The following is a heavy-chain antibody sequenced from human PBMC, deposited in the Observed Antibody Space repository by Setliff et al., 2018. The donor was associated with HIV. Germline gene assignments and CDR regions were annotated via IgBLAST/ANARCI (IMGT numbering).Heavy chain of an antibody. V-gene: IGHV3-7*01. J-gene: IGHJ3*01. D-gene: IGHD3-9*01. CDR3: VREGEYFDTIGHYLVRRFFDL. Sequence: PGGSLRLSCAASGFSFRTYWMSWVRQAPGKGLEVVANMKYDGTEIYYVDAVKGRFTISRDNAKKSVFLHMNSLRGEDTAVYYCVREGEYFDTIGHYLVRRFFDLWGQGTMVT. CDR1: GFSFRTYW. CDR2: MKYDGTEI.